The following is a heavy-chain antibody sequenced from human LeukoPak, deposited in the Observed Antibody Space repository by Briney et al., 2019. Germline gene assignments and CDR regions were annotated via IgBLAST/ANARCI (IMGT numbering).Heavy chain of an antibody. J-gene: IGHJ4*02. CDR2: ISGSGGST. D-gene: IGHD6-19*01. CDR3: AKISGQWLALYYFDY. V-gene: IGHV3-23*01. Sequence: PGGSLRLSCAASGFTFSSYEMNWVRQAPGKGLEWVSAISGSGGSTYYADSVKGRFTISRDNSKNTLYLQMNSLRAEDTAVYYCAKISGQWLALYYFDYWGQGTLVTVPS. CDR1: GFTFSSYE.